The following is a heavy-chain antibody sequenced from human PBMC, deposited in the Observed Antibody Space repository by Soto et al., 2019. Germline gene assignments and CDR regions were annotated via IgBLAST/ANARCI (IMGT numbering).Heavy chain of an antibody. V-gene: IGHV4-59*01. D-gene: IGHD3-10*01. CDR3: ARGDPLLWFGEKVYYGMDV. CDR1: GGSISSYY. J-gene: IGHJ6*02. Sequence: PSETLSLTCTVSGGSISSYYWSWIRQPPGKGLEWIGYIYYSGSTNYNPSLKSRVTISVDTSKNQFSLKLGSVTAADTAVYYCARGDPLLWFGEKVYYGMDVWGQGTTVTVSS. CDR2: IYYSGST.